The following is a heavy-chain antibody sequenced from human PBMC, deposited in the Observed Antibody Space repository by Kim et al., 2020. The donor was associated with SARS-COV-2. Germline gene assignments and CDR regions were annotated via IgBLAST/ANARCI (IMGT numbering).Heavy chain of an antibody. J-gene: IGHJ3*02. D-gene: IGHD2-21*02. Sequence: GGSLRLSCAASGFTFSSYWMSWVRQAPGKGLEWVANIKQDGSEKYYVDSVKGRFTNSRDNAKNSLYLQMNSLRAEDTAVYYCARGVTEDAFDIWGQGTMVTVSS. CDR1: GFTFSSYW. V-gene: IGHV3-7*03. CDR2: IKQDGSEK. CDR3: ARGVTEDAFDI.